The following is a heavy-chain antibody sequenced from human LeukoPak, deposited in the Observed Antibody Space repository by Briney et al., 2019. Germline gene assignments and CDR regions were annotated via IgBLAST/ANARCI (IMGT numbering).Heavy chain of an antibody. J-gene: IGHJ4*02. Sequence: ASVKVPCKASGYTFTGYYMHWVRQAPGQGLEWMGGIIPIFGTANYAQKFQGRVTITADESTSTAYMELSSLRSEDTAVYYCASGYDSSGYYYSQYWGQGTLVTVSS. CDR3: ASGYDSSGYYYSQY. CDR1: GYTFTGYY. D-gene: IGHD3-22*01. CDR2: IIPIFGTA. V-gene: IGHV1-69*13.